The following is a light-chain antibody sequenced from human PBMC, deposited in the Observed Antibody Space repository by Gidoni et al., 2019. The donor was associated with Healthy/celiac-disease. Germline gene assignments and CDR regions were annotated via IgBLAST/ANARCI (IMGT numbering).Light chain of an antibody. CDR1: QGVSRSY. Sequence: DIVLTQSPGTLSLSREESATLSCRASQGVSRSYLARYQQKPGQAPRLLIYGASSRDTGIPDRFSGSASVTDFTLTISRLEPEDFAVYYCQQYGSSPITFGQGTRLEIK. CDR3: QQYGSSPIT. CDR2: GAS. V-gene: IGKV3-20*01. J-gene: IGKJ5*01.